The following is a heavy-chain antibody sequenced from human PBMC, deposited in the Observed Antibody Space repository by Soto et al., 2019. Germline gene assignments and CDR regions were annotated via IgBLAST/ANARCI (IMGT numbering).Heavy chain of an antibody. J-gene: IGHJ5*02. CDR1: GGPFSDYS. V-gene: IGHV4-34*01. D-gene: IGHD3-16*01. Sequence: QVQLQQWGAGLLKPSETLSLTCAVYGGPFSDYSWHWIRQPPGKGLEWIGEINHSGRSNYNPSLKSRVTISVDTSEGRFSLWLNSVTAADTAVYYCARGQAGCRQFWGFDPWGQEPWSPSP. CDR3: ARGQAGCRQFWGFDP. CDR2: INHSGRS.